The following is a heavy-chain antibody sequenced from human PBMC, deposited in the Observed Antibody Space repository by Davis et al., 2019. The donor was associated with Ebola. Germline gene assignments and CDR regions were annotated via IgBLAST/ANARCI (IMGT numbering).Heavy chain of an antibody. CDR3: AGGGLNNDAFDI. V-gene: IGHV4-59*06. Sequence: PSETLSLTCTVSGGSISSYYWSWIRQPPGKGLEWIGYIYYSGSTYYNPSLKSRVTISVDTSKNQFSLKLSSVTAADTAVYYCAGGGLNNDAFDIWGQGTMVTVSS. CDR1: GGSISSYY. D-gene: IGHD3-16*01. J-gene: IGHJ3*02. CDR2: IYYSGST.